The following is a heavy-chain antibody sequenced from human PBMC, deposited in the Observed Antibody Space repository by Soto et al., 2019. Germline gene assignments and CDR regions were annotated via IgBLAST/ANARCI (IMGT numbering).Heavy chain of an antibody. CDR3: ARVEYDILTGYYYFDY. J-gene: IGHJ4*02. D-gene: IGHD3-9*01. CDR1: GGSISSYY. Sequence: SETLSLTCTVSGGSISSYYWSWIRQPPGKGLEWIGYIYYSGSTNYNPSLKSRVTISVDTSKNQFSLKLSSVTAADTAVYYCARVEYDILTGYYYFDYWGQGTLVTVSS. CDR2: IYYSGST. V-gene: IGHV4-59*01.